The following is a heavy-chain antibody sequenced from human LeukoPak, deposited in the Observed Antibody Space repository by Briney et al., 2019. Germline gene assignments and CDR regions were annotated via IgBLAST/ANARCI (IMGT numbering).Heavy chain of an antibody. CDR1: GFTFSSYG. D-gene: IGHD6-13*01. V-gene: IGHV3-30*02. CDR2: IRYDGSNK. CDR3: AKVLDSLNSSWRYYFDY. Sequence: GGSLGLSCAASGFTFSSYGMHWVRQAPGKGLEWVAFIRYDGSNKYYADSVKGRFTISRDNSKNTLYLQMNSLRAEDTAVYYCAKVLDSLNSSWRYYFDYWGQGTLVTVSS. J-gene: IGHJ4*02.